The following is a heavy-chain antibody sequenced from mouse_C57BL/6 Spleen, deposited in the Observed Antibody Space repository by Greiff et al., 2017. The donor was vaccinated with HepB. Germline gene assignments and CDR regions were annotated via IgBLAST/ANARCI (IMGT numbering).Heavy chain of an antibody. V-gene: IGHV1-19*01. J-gene: IGHJ3*01. Sequence: EVQLQQSGPVLVKPGASVKMSCKASGYTFTDYYMNWVKQSHGKSLEWIGVINPYNGGTSYNQKFKGKATLTVDKSSSTAYMELNSLTSEESAVYYCARSPLITTVGFAYWGQGTLVTVSA. CDR3: ARSPLITTVGFAY. D-gene: IGHD1-1*01. CDR2: INPYNGGT. CDR1: GYTFTDYY.